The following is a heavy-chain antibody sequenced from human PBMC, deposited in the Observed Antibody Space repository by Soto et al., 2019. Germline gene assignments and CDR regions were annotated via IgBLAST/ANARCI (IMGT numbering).Heavy chain of an antibody. Sequence: QVQLQESGPGLVKPSQTLSLTCTVSGGSISSGDYYWSWIRQHPGKGLEWIGYIYYSGSTYYNPSLKGRVTISVDTCKNQFSLKLSAVPAAATAVYFCARWWSGSRQGFDPWGQGTLVTLSS. D-gene: IGHD3-3*01. CDR1: GGSISSGDYY. CDR2: IYYSGST. CDR3: ARWWSGSRQGFDP. J-gene: IGHJ5*02. V-gene: IGHV4-31*03.